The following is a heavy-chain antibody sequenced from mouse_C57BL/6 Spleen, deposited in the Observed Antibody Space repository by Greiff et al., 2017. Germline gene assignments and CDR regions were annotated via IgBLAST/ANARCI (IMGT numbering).Heavy chain of an antibody. D-gene: IGHD4-1*01. CDR1: GYTFTSYW. J-gene: IGHJ2*01. V-gene: IGHV1-55*01. Sequence: QVQLQQPGAELVKPGASVKMSCKASGYTFTSYWITWVKQRPGQGLEWIGDIYPGSGSTNYNEKFKSKATLTVDTSSSTAYMQLSSLTSEDSAVYYCARSRTGRWYFDYWGQGTTLTVSS. CDR3: ARSRTGRWYFDY. CDR2: IYPGSGST.